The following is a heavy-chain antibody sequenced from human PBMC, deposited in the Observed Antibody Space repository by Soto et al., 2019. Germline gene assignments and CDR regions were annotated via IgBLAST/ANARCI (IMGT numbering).Heavy chain of an antibody. CDR1: GLTVSSNY. D-gene: IGHD2-2*01. Sequence: GGSLRLSCAASGLTVSSNYMTWVRQAPEKGLEWVSVIYSGGSTYYADSVKGRFTISRDNSNNTLYLQMNSLRAEDTAVYYCARGQKYCSSTSCKSAMDVWGKGTTVTVSS. V-gene: IGHV3-53*05. J-gene: IGHJ6*03. CDR3: ARGQKYCSSTSCKSAMDV. CDR2: IYSGGST.